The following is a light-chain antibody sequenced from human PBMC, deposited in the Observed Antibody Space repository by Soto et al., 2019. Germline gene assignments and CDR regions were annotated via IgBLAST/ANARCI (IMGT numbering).Light chain of an antibody. Sequence: ETVLTQSPATLSLSPGERAILSCRASQSVSTYLAWYQQKPGQAPRLLISDASNRATGIPDRFSGSGSRTDFTLTISSLEPEDFAVYYCQQRSSWPLTFGGGTKVEIK. CDR1: QSVSTY. V-gene: IGKV3-11*01. CDR3: QQRSSWPLT. J-gene: IGKJ4*01. CDR2: DAS.